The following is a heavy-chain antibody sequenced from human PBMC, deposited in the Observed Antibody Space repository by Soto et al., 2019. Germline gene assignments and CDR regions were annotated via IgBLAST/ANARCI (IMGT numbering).Heavy chain of an antibody. Sequence: EVQLLESGGGLVQPGGSLRLSCAVSGFSLSNYAMSWVRQAPGKGLEWVSAISGSGSNTYYIDSVKGRFTISRDKSKTTLLLQMNNRRAEDTAVYYCAEGGITLVRGSFDYWGQGALVTVSS. CDR1: GFSLSNYA. V-gene: IGHV3-23*01. CDR3: AEGGITLVRGSFDY. CDR2: ISGSGSNT. D-gene: IGHD3-10*01. J-gene: IGHJ4*02.